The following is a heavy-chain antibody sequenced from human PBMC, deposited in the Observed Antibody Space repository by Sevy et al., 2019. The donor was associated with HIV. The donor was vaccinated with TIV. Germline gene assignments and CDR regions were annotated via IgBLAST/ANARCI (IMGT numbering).Heavy chain of an antibody. D-gene: IGHD3-10*01. CDR2: IYYIGNT. Sequence: SETLSLTCSVSGGSISNSAYYWGWIRQPPGKGLEWIGNIYYIGNTYYEPSLKSRVTISVDTSKNQFSLQLSSVTAADTAVYYCARWTMGITMIQGEFDSWGQGTLVTVSS. J-gene: IGHJ5*01. V-gene: IGHV4-39*01. CDR1: GGSISNSAYY. CDR3: ARWTMGITMIQGEFDS.